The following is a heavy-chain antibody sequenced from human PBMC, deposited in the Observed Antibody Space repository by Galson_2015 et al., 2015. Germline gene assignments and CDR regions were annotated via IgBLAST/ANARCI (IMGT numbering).Heavy chain of an antibody. J-gene: IGHJ6*02. CDR1: GFTFSGSA. Sequence: SLRLSCAASGFTFSGSAMHWVRQASGKGLEWVGRIRSKANSYATAYAASVKGRFTISRDDSKNTAYLQMNSLKTEDTAVYYCTRHPHCSSTSCYTYGSTSYYYGMDVWGQGTTVTVSS. D-gene: IGHD2-2*02. CDR2: IRSKANSYAT. CDR3: TRHPHCSSTSCYTYGSTSYYYGMDV. V-gene: IGHV3-73*01.